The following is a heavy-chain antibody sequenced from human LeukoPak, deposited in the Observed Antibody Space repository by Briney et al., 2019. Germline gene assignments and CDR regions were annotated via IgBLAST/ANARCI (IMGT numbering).Heavy chain of an antibody. Sequence: PGGSLRLSCAASGFTFSSYAMSWVRQAPGKGLEWVSGIINSGGSTYYADSVKGRFTISRDNSKDTLYLQMNSLRAEDTAVYYCAEYYFYDSSGYQQYYFDYWGQGTLVTVSS. CDR1: GFTFSSYA. CDR3: AEYYFYDSSGYQQYYFDY. J-gene: IGHJ4*02. CDR2: IINSGGST. D-gene: IGHD3-22*01. V-gene: IGHV3-23*01.